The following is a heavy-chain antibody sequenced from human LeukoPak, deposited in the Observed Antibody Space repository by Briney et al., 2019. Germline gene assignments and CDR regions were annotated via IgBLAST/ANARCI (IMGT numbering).Heavy chain of an antibody. D-gene: IGHD5-12*01. Sequence: ASVTVSCKASGYTFTGYYMHWVRQAPGQPLEWMGWINPNSVGANGAKKFQAWIPLSRDTSISTAYMELSGLRSDDTAVYYCARERAHRLVSGCDPYYYGMDVWGKGTTVTVFS. V-gene: IGHV1-2*04. CDR3: ARERAHRLVSGCDPYYYGMDV. CDR1: GYTFTGYY. J-gene: IGHJ6*04. CDR2: INPNSVGA.